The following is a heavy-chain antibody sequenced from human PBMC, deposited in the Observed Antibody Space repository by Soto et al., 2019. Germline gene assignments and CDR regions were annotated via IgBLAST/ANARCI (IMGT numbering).Heavy chain of an antibody. CDR3: ARLQAAAGDNDLTFDY. CDR2: IDPSDSYT. J-gene: IGHJ4*02. CDR1: GYSFTSYW. V-gene: IGHV5-10-1*01. D-gene: IGHD6-13*01. Sequence: EVQLVQSGAEVKKPGESLRISCKGSGYSFTSYWISWVRQMPGKGLEWMGRIDPSDSYTNYSPSFQVHVTISADKSISAADLQWSSLMASDTAMYYCARLQAAAGDNDLTFDYWGQGTLVTVSS.